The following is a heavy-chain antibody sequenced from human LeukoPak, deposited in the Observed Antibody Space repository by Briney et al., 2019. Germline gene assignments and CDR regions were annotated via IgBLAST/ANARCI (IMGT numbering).Heavy chain of an antibody. Sequence: GESLKISCEGSGYSFTSYWIGWVRQMPGKGLEGMGIIYPGDSDTRYSPSFQGQVTISADKSISTAYLQWSSLKASDTAMYYCARARYCSGGRCYFDYWGQVTLVTVSS. CDR3: ARARYCSGGRCYFDY. CDR2: IYPGDSDT. V-gene: IGHV5-51*01. J-gene: IGHJ4*02. CDR1: GYSFTSYW. D-gene: IGHD2-15*01.